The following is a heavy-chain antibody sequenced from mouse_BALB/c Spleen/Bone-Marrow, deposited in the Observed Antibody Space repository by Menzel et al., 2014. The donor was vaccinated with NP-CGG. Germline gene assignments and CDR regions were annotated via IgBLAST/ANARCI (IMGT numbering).Heavy chain of an antibody. V-gene: IGHV14-3*02. CDR3: ASYYYGSSGFAY. Sequence: VQLQQSGAELVKPGASVKLSCTASGFNIKDTYMHWVKQRPEQGLEWIGRIDPANGNTKYDPKFQGKATITADTSSNTAYLPLSSLTSEDTAVYYCASYYYGSSGFAYRGQGTRVTVSA. J-gene: IGHJ3*01. CDR2: IDPANGNT. CDR1: GFNIKDTY. D-gene: IGHD1-1*01.